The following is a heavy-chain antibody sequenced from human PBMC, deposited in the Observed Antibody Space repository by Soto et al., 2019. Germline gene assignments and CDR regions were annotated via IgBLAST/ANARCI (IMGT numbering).Heavy chain of an antibody. V-gene: IGHV1-18*01. Sequence: KTRASVKVSVKASGYTFTSYGISWVRQAPGQGLEWMGWISAYNGNTNYAQKRQGRVTMTTDTSTSTAYMELRSLRSDDTAVYYCARSLIFGVVMCYWGQGTLVTVSS. D-gene: IGHD3-3*01. CDR2: ISAYNGNT. J-gene: IGHJ4*02. CDR3: ARSLIFGVVMCY. CDR1: GYTFTSYG.